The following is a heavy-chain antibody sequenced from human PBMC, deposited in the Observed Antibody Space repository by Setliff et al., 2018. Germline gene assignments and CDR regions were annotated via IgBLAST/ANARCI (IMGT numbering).Heavy chain of an antibody. CDR3: TRHEDRNKCTSSSCYRENDAFDV. V-gene: IGHV5-51*01. CDR2: LYPGDSET. Sequence: PGESLKISCQGPEYTFASYWVAWVRQMPGKGLEWMGILYPGDSETKYNPSFQGQVTISADKSINTAYLQWSSLKASDTAIYYCTRHEDRNKCTSSSCYRENDAFDVWGQGAMVTVSS. J-gene: IGHJ3*01. D-gene: IGHD2-2*01. CDR1: EYTFASYW.